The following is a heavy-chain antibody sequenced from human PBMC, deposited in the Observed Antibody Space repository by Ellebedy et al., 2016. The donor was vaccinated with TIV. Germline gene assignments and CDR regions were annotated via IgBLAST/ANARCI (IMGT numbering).Heavy chain of an antibody. J-gene: IGHJ6*02. D-gene: IGHD6-19*01. CDR3: ARGPWEAVAGPLYYYYGMDV. CDR2: IYSGGST. Sequence: GGSLRLXCAASGFTVSSNYMSWVRPAPGKGLEWVSVIYSGGSTYYADSVKGRFTISRDNSKNTLYLQMNSLRAEDTAVYYCARGPWEAVAGPLYYYYGMDVWGQGTTVTVSS. V-gene: IGHV3-53*01. CDR1: GFTVSSNY.